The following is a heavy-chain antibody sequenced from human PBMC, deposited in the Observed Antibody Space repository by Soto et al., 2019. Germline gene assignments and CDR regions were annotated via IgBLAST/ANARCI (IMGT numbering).Heavy chain of an antibody. D-gene: IGHD3-3*01. Sequence: PTGTPSLTFTVSGGSISRYYWSWIRQPPGKGLEWIGYIYYSGSTNYNPSLKSRVTISVDTSKNQFSLKLSSVTAADTAVYYCARAVDFWSGYRYFDYWGQGTLVTVSS. CDR2: IYYSGST. CDR3: ARAVDFWSGYRYFDY. J-gene: IGHJ4*02. V-gene: IGHV4-59*01. CDR1: GGSISRYY.